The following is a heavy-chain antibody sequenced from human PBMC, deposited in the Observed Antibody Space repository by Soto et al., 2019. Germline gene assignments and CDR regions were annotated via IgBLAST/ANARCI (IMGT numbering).Heavy chain of an antibody. V-gene: IGHV4-30-4*01. CDR3: ARGRYCLTGRCFPNWFDT. Sequence: SETLSLTCSVSGDSISTVDYFWAWVRQPPGQALEYIGYIYKSATTYYNPSFESRVAISLDTSKSQFSLNVPSLPAAATVVYFCARGRYCLTGRCFPNWFDTWGQGTLVTVSS. CDR1: GDSISTVDYF. J-gene: IGHJ5*02. CDR2: IYKSATT. D-gene: IGHD2-15*01.